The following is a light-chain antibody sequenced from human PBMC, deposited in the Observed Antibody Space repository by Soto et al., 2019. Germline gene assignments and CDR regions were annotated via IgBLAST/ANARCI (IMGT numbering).Light chain of an antibody. Sequence: EIVLAQSPGTLSLSPGQRATLSCRASQSVSRDYVAWYQHKPGQAPRLLIYAASSRPSGIPDRFGGSGSGTDFTLPISSLEPEDFALYYYQQYGSSPLTFGGGTRVEFK. CDR2: AAS. V-gene: IGKV3-20*01. CDR1: QSVSRDY. J-gene: IGKJ4*01. CDR3: QQYGSSPLT.